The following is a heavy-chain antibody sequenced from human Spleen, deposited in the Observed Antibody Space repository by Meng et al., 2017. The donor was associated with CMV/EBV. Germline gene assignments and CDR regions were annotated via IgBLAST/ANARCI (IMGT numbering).Heavy chain of an antibody. CDR1: GGTFRTYA. D-gene: IGHD3-9*01. Sequence: SVKVSCKASGGTFRTYAISWVRQAPGQGLEWMGAIIPIFDTPDYAQKFQGRVTITTDESTSTAYMELSSLRSDDTAVYYCARVDVGYYDILTGYYPIDYWGQGTLVTVSS. V-gene: IGHV1-69*05. CDR2: IIPIFDTP. CDR3: ARVDVGYYDILTGYYPIDY. J-gene: IGHJ4*02.